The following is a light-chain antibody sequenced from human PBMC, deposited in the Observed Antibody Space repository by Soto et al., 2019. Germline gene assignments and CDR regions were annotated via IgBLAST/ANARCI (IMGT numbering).Light chain of an antibody. V-gene: IGKV3-15*01. Sequence: EIVMTQFPAILSASPGEWATLSCRAAQDVTTNFAWYQLRRGQPPRLLIYDISTRATGVPARFSGSGSGTEFTLTISGLQSEDFALYFCQQYNNWPFSFGPGTRLEIK. CDR3: QQYNNWPFS. CDR1: QDVTTN. J-gene: IGKJ5*01. CDR2: DIS.